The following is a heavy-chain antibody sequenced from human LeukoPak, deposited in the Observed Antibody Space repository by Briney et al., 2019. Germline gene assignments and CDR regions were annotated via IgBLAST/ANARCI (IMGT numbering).Heavy chain of an antibody. CDR1: GCTFTSYA. V-gene: IGHV1-18*04. J-gene: IGHJ5*02. Sequence: ASVKVSCKTSGCTFTSYAISWVRQAPGQGLEWMGWISTYNGNTNYAQKLQGRVTMTTDTSTSTAYLELRSLRSDDTAVYYCARDLDGDSNSWGQGTLVTVSS. CDR2: ISTYNGNT. D-gene: IGHD4-17*01. CDR3: ARDLDGDSNS.